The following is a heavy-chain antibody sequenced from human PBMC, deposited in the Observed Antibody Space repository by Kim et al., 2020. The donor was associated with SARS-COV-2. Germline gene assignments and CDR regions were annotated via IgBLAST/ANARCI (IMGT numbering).Heavy chain of an antibody. J-gene: IGHJ4*02. CDR3: ARHLMSSGSFYTFDY. Sequence: SETLSLTCTVSGGPISGHDWSWLRQSPGKGLEWLAHISSSGLTDYNPTLTSLIVTSLDLSSNQFSLRLESVTATVTAIYFCARHLMSSGSFYTFDYWGQGALVTVSS. CDR2: ISSSGLT. CDR1: GGPISGHD. D-gene: IGHD3-10*01. V-gene: IGHV4-59*08.